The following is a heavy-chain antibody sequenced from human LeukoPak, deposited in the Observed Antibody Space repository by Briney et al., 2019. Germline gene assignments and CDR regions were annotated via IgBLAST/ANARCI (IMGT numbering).Heavy chain of an antibody. V-gene: IGHV4-61*02. CDR2: IYASGKT. D-gene: IGHD1-26*01. J-gene: IGHJ4*02. CDR3: ARSFSEKFYFES. Sequence: PSETLSLTCTVSGDSISRGRYYWSWVRQPAGKELEWIGRIYASGKTDYNPYTPSLKSRVAMSLDTSKNQVSLYLTSVTAADTAMYFCARSFSEKFYFESWGQGTLVTVSP. CDR1: GDSISRGRYY.